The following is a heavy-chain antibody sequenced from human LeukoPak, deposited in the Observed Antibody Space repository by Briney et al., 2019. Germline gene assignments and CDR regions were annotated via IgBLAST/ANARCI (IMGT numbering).Heavy chain of an antibody. Sequence: ASVNVSCTPSGYTFTSYGMNCVRQAPGQGLEWMGSINTDTGNPTYAQAFTGRFVFSLDTSVSTAYLQISRLKAEDTAVYYCARGIGYCSSSSCSAYNWFDHWGQGTLVTVSS. CDR3: ARGIGYCSSSSCSAYNWFDH. CDR1: GYTFTSYG. CDR2: INTDTGNP. D-gene: IGHD2-2*01. J-gene: IGHJ5*02. V-gene: IGHV7-4-1*02.